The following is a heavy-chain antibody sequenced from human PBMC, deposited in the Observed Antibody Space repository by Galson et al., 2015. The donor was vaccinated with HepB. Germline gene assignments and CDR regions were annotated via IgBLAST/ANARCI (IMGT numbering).Heavy chain of an antibody. CDR2: IKQDGSEK. D-gene: IGHD3-3*01. J-gene: IGHJ4*02. CDR1: GFTFSSYW. V-gene: IGHV3-7*01. CDR3: ARDPTDYDFWSGYSDY. Sequence: SLRLSCAASGFTFSSYWMSWVRQAPGKGLEWVANIKQDGSEKYYVDSVKGRFTISRDNAKNSLYLQMNSLRAEDTAVYYCARDPTDYDFWSGYSDYWGQGTLVTVSS.